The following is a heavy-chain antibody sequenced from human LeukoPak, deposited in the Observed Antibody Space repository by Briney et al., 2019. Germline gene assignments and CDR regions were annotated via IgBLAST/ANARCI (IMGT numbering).Heavy chain of an antibody. Sequence: GGSLRLSCTASGFTFGDYAMGWFRQAPGKGLEWVGFIRSKAYGGTTEYAASVKGRFTISRDDSKSIAYLQMNSLKTEDTAVYYCTRDYYYGSGEDYWGQGTLVTVSS. CDR2: IRSKAYGGTT. J-gene: IGHJ4*02. CDR3: TRDYYYGSGEDY. CDR1: GFTFGDYA. D-gene: IGHD3-10*01. V-gene: IGHV3-49*03.